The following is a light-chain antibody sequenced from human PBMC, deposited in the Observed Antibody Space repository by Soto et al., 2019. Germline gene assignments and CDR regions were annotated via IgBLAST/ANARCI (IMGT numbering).Light chain of an antibody. V-gene: IGKV1-39*01. CDR3: RQTYTTPQST. Sequence: DIRVTHSAFSLSVSAGDSGTITCRASQRFXIYLNWDELKPGKAPNVLMXCTSYLKSGVPTRFSGSGSGRDFTLTISSLKPEDVAMSYCRQTYTTPQSTFGQGTRLDI. CDR1: QRFXIY. CDR2: CTS. J-gene: IGKJ5*01.